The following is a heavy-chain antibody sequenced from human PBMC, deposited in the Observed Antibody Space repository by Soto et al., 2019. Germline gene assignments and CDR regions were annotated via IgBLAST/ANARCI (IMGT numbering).Heavy chain of an antibody. D-gene: IGHD2-15*01. Sequence: PGGSLRLSCSASGFALSSYAMHWVRQAPGKGLEYVSSISSNGISTYYADSVKGRFTISRDNSQNTLYIQMNSLRPDDTALYYCVKDEGLCTGGNCYSVARGGFDLWGQGTMVTVSS. J-gene: IGHJ3*01. V-gene: IGHV3-64D*06. CDR3: VKDEGLCTGGNCYSVARGGFDL. CDR2: ISSNGIST. CDR1: GFALSSYA.